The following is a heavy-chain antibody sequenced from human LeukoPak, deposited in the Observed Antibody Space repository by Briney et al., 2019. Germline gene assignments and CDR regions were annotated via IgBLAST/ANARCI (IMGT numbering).Heavy chain of an antibody. J-gene: IGHJ4*02. CDR1: GFTFSSYA. V-gene: IGHV3-23*01. CDR3: AKVSGSGGTKYQPFDY. CDR2: ISGSGGST. D-gene: IGHD2-15*01. Sequence: GGSPRLSCAASGFTFSSYAMSWVRQAPGKGLEWVSAISGSGGSTYYADSVKGRFTISRDNSKNTLYLQMNSLRAEDTAVYYCAKVSGSGGTKYQPFDYWGQGTLVTVSS.